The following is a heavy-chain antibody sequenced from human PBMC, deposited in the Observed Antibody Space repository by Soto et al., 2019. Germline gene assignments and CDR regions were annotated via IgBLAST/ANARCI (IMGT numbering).Heavy chain of an antibody. CDR2: ISGSGGST. V-gene: IGHV3-23*01. Sequence: GGSLRLSCAASGFTFSSHAMDGVRQAPGKGLEWVSAISGSGGSTYHADSVKGRFTISRDNSKNTLYLRMNSLGAEDTALYYCAKDKGIILLPPAVIWGKGKMVTVPS. CDR1: GFTFSSHA. D-gene: IGHD3-9*01. CDR3: AKDKGIILLPPAVI. J-gene: IGHJ3*02.